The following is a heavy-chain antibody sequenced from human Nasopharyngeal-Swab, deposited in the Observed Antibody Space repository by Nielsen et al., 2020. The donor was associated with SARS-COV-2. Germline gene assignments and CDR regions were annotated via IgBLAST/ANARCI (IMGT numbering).Heavy chain of an antibody. CDR1: GFGLSSYW. D-gene: IGHD3-3*01. CDR2: INSDGSST. J-gene: IGHJ5*02. Sequence: GESLKISCAASGFGLSSYWMHWVRQAPGKGLVWVSRINSDGSSTSYADSVKGRFTISRDNAKNTLYLQMNSLRAEDTAVYYCARGYYDFWSGYAGFDPWGQGTLVTVSS. CDR3: ARGYYDFWSGYAGFDP. V-gene: IGHV3-74*01.